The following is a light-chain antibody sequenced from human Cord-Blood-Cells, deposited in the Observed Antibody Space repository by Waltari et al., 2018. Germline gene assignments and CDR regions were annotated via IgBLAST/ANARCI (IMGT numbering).Light chain of an antibody. CDR2: DVS. V-gene: IGLV2-11*01. CDR1: SSDVGGYNH. J-gene: IGLJ1*01. Sequence: QSALTQPRSVSGSPGQSVPISCTGTSSDVGGYNHVSWYQQHPGKAPKLMIYDVSKRPSGVPDRFSGSKSGNTASLTISGLQAEDEADYYCCSYAGSYTYVFGTGTKVTVL. CDR3: CSYAGSYTYV.